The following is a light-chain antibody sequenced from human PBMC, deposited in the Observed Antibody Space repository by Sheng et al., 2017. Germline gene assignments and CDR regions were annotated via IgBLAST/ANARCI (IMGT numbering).Light chain of an antibody. J-gene: IGKJ1*01. Sequence: EIVMTQSPATLSVSPGERATLSCRASQSVSFNLAWYQQRPGQVPRLLIYGASTRVTGIPARFSGSGSGTEFTLTITSLQSEDSAVYYCQQYNNWPRTFGQGTKVEIK. CDR2: GAS. CDR1: QSVSFN. V-gene: IGKV3-15*01. CDR3: QQYNNWPRT.